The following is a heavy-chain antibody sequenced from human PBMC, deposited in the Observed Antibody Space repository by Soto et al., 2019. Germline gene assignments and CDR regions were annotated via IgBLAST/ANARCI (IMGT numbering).Heavy chain of an antibody. V-gene: IGHV4-4*07. D-gene: IGHD5-12*01. J-gene: IGHJ4*02. CDR3: AREGSYSAYNFAHGIQLWSFDF. CDR2: IFSSGST. CDR1: GGSINTFY. Sequence: SETLSLTCIVSGGSINTFYWSWVRQPAGKGLAWIGRIFSSGSTSFNPSLESRVAMSVDTSKNHFSLNLSSVTAADMAVYYCAREGSYSAYNFAHGIQLWSFDFWGQGALVTVSS.